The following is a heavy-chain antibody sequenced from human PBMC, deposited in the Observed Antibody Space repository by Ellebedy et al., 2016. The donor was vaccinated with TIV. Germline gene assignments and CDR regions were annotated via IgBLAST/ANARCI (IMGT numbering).Heavy chain of an antibody. CDR2: FDPEDGET. Sequence: ASVKVSXXVSGYTLTELSMHWVRQAPGKGLEWMGGFDPEDGETIYAQKFQGRVTMTEDTSTDTAYMELSSLRSEDTAVYYCATNRVWFGELLPPDYWGQGTPVTVSS. J-gene: IGHJ4*02. V-gene: IGHV1-24*01. CDR1: GYTLTELS. D-gene: IGHD3-10*01. CDR3: ATNRVWFGELLPPDY.